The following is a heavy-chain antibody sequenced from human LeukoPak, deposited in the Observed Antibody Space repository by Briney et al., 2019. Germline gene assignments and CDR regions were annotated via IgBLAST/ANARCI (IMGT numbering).Heavy chain of an antibody. V-gene: IGHV1-2*06. CDR2: INPNSGGT. D-gene: IGHD5-18*01. CDR1: GYTFTGYY. Sequence: GASVKVSCKASGYTFTGYYMHWVRQAPGQGLEWMGRINPNSGGTNYAQKFQGRVTMTRDTSVSTAYMELIGLTSDDTAIYYCASRVDTDLDYWGQGTLVTVSS. CDR3: ASRVDTDLDY. J-gene: IGHJ4*02.